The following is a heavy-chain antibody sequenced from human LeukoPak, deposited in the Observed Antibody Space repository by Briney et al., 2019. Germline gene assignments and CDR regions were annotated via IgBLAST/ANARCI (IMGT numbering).Heavy chain of an antibody. Sequence: GGSLRLSCAASGFTFSSHWMHWVRQAPGKGLVWVSRINGDGSNTTYADSVKGRFTISRDNAKNTLYLQMNSLRAEDTAVYHCASASSHRIAAGGDYWGQGTPGHRLL. CDR3: ASASSHRIAAGGDY. D-gene: IGHD6-13*01. J-gene: IGHJ4*02. CDR2: INGDGSNT. V-gene: IGHV3-74*03. CDR1: GFTFSSHW.